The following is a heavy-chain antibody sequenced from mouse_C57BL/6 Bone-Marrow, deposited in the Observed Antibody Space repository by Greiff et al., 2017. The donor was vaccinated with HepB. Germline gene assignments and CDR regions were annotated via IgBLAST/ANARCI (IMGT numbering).Heavy chain of an antibody. CDR2: IYPRSGNT. CDR1: GYTFTSYG. CDR3: ARRGYDGFAY. V-gene: IGHV1-81*01. D-gene: IGHD2-2*01. J-gene: IGHJ3*01. Sequence: VMLVESGAELARPGASVKLSCKASGYTFTSYGISWVKQRTGQGLEWIGEIYPRSGNTYYNEKFKGKATLTADKSSSTAYMELRSLTSEDSAVYFCARRGYDGFAYWGQGTLVTVSA.